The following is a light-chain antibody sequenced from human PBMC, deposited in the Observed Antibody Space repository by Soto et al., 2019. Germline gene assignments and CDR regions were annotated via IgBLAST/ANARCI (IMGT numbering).Light chain of an antibody. CDR2: SDN. CDR3: GTWDDTLDGPV. V-gene: IGLV1-44*01. Sequence: QSVLTQPPSVSGTPGQRVTISCSGSSSNIGRNTVSWYHQFPGTAPRLLMYSDNQGPSGVADRFSGSKSCTSASLAISGLQSDDDADYYCGTWDDTLDGPVFGGGTKLTVL. CDR1: SSNIGRNT. J-gene: IGLJ2*01.